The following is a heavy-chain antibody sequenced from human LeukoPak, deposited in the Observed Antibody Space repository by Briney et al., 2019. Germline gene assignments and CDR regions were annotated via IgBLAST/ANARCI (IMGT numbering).Heavy chain of an antibody. CDR3: ATSVTYYDFWSGYWDY. CDR1: GFTFSSYA. D-gene: IGHD3-3*01. J-gene: IGHJ4*02. Sequence: GSLRLSCAASGFTFSSYAMSWVRQAPGKGLEWVSAISGSGGSTYYADSVKGRFTISRDNSKNTLYLQMNSLRAEDTAVYYCATSVTYYDFWSGYWDYWGQGTLVTVSS. CDR2: ISGSGGST. V-gene: IGHV3-23*01.